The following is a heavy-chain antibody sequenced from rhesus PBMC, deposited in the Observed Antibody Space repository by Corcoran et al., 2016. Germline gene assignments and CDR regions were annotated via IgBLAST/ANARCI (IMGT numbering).Heavy chain of an antibody. V-gene: IGHV4-160*01. CDR1: GGSISGYY. Sequence: QVQLPESGPGLVKPSEPLSLTCAVSGGSISGYYWRWIPQPPGTGLEWIGRIYGSGGSTDYNPSLKSRVTISTDTSKNQFSLKLSAVTAADTAVYYCARHNYAKRYGLDSWGQGVVVTVSS. D-gene: IGHD4-11*01. CDR2: IYGSGGST. CDR3: ARHNYAKRYGLDS. J-gene: IGHJ6*01.